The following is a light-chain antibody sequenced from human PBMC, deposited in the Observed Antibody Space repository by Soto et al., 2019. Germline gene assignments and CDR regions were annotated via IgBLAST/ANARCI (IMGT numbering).Light chain of an antibody. J-gene: IGKJ1*01. CDR3: QQTFRPPPWT. V-gene: IGKV1-39*01. CDR1: QNINNF. Sequence: DIQLTQSPSSLSAQVGDRVTITCRTSQNINNFLNWYRQRPGEAPELLIYCASGLRGGVSTSFIGGRSGPDIPRNVSGLQHEESPTYYYQQTFRPPPWTLGQGN. CDR2: CAS.